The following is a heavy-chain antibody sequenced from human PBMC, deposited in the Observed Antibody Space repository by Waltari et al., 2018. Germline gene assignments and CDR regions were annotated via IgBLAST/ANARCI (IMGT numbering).Heavy chain of an antibody. CDR2: IYYSGST. CDR1: GGSISSYY. V-gene: IGHV4-59*01. J-gene: IGHJ5*02. CDR3: ARGIAAAGYAGDWFDP. D-gene: IGHD6-13*01. Sequence: QVQLQESGPGLVKPSETLSLTCTVSGGSISSYYWSWIRQPPGKGLEWIGYIYYSGSTNYNPSLKSRVTISVDTSKNQFSLKLSSVTAADTAVYYCARGIAAAGYAGDWFDPWGQGTLVTVSS.